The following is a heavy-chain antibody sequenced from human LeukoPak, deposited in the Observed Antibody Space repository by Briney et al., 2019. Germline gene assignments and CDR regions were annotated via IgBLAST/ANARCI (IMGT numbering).Heavy chain of an antibody. CDR1: GFTFSSYS. J-gene: IGHJ4*02. CDR3: AREGGQYCRSTSCYSEGFDY. Sequence: GGSLRLPCAASGFTFSSYSMNWVRQAPGKGLEWVSYISSSSSTIYYADSVKGRFTISRDNAKNSLYLQMNSLRAEDTAVYYCAREGGQYCRSTSCYSEGFDYWGQGTLVTVSS. V-gene: IGHV3-48*01. D-gene: IGHD2-2*02. CDR2: ISSSSSTI.